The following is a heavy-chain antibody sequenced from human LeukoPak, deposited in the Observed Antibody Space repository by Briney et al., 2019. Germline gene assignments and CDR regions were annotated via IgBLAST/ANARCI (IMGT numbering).Heavy chain of an antibody. CDR3: AKATTVTTKGGFDY. J-gene: IGHJ4*02. CDR2: ISGSGGST. V-gene: IGHV3-23*01. CDR1: GFTFSSYA. D-gene: IGHD4-17*01. Sequence: GGSLRLSYAASGFTFSSYAMSWVRQAPGKGLEWVSAISGSGGSTYYADSVKGRFTISRDNSKNTLYLQMNSLRAEDTAVYYCAKATTVTTKGGFDYWGQGTLVTVSS.